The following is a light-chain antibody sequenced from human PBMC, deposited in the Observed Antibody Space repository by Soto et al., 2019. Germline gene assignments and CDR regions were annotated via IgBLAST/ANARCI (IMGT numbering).Light chain of an antibody. J-gene: IGKJ1*01. V-gene: IGKV1-39*01. CDR3: LQDHNYPLT. CDR1: QNIRTS. Sequence: DIQMTQSPSSLSASVGDRVTITCRASQNIRTSLNWYQQRPGKAPQLLIYAASSLQSGVSSRFSGSGSGTNFTLTVSSLQPEDFATYFCLQDHNYPLTFGQGTKVDIK. CDR2: AAS.